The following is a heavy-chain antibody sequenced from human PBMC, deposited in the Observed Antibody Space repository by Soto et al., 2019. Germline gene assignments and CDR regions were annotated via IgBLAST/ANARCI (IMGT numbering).Heavy chain of an antibody. CDR3: ARTDGSLDS. D-gene: IGHD2-15*01. CDR2: TNPKSGYT. CDR1: GYTFTRYD. V-gene: IGHV1-8*01. J-gene: IGHJ4*02. Sequence: QVQLVQSGAEVKKPGASVKLSCKTSGYTFTRYDINWVRQAPGQGLEWVGWTNPKSGYTGSAQKFQGRITMTRDSSITTAYMELNSLTSEDTAVYYCARTDGSLDSWGQGTLVTVSS.